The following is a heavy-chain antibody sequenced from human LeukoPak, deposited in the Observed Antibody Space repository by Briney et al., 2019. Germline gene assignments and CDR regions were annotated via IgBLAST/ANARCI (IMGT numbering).Heavy chain of an antibody. D-gene: IGHD1-26*01. CDR2: ISSSSSYI. Sequence: PGGSLRLSCAASGFTFSSSWMTWVRQAPGKGLEWVSSISSSSSYIYYADSVKGRFTISRDNAKNSLYLQMNSLRAEDTAVYYCARDGRRELLLDYYGMDVWGQGTTVTVSS. CDR1: GFTFSSSW. J-gene: IGHJ6*02. V-gene: IGHV3-21*01. CDR3: ARDGRRELLLDYYGMDV.